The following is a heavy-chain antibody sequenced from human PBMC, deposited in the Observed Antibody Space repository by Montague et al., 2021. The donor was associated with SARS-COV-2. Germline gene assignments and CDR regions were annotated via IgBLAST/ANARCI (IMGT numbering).Heavy chain of an antibody. CDR3: ARDTRIQLWFDRDYYYGMDV. Sequence: CAISGDSVSSNSAAWNWIRQSPSRGLEWLGRTYYRSKWYNDYAVSVKSRITINLDTSKNQFSLQLNSVTPKDTAVYYCARDTRIQLWFDRDYYYGMDVWGQGTTVTVSS. J-gene: IGHJ6*02. V-gene: IGHV6-1*01. D-gene: IGHD5-18*01. CDR2: TYYRSKWYN. CDR1: GDSVSSNSAA.